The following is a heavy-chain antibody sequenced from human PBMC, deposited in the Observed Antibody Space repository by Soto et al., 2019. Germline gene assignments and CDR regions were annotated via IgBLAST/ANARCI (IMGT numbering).Heavy chain of an antibody. D-gene: IGHD3-3*01. CDR3: ARGANYDFWSGLHYYYYYMDV. CDR2: ISSSGSTI. Sequence: GGSLRLSCAASGFTFSDYYMSWIRQAPGKGLEWVSYISSSGSTIYYADSVKGRFTISRDNAKNSLYLQMNSLRAEDTAVYYCARGANYDFWSGLHYYYYYMDVWGKGTTVTVSS. V-gene: IGHV3-11*01. CDR1: GFTFSDYY. J-gene: IGHJ6*03.